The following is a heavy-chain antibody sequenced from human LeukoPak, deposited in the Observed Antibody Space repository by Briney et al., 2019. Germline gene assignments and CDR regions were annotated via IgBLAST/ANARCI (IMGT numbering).Heavy chain of an antibody. CDR1: GGSISSYY. J-gene: IGHJ5*02. CDR2: IYYSGST. V-gene: IGHV4-59*01. CDR3: ARDGVRWFDP. D-gene: IGHD1-1*01. Sequence: SATLSLTCTVSGGSISSYYWSWVRQPPGKGLEWIGYIYYSGSTNYNPSLKSRVTISVDTSKNQFSLKLSSVTAADTAVYYCARDGVRWFDPWGQGTLVTVSS.